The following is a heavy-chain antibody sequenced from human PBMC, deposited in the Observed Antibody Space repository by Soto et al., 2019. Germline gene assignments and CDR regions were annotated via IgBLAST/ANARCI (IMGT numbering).Heavy chain of an antibody. Sequence: EVQLVESGGGLVQPGGSLRLSCAASGFTFSSYSMNWVRQAPGKGLEWVSYISSSSSTIYYADSVKGRFTISRDNAKNSLYVQMNGLRDEDTAVYYCARESQFLDWLSLNWFDPWGQGTLVTVSS. CDR3: ARESQFLDWLSLNWFDP. D-gene: IGHD3-3*01. CDR2: ISSSSSTI. CDR1: GFTFSSYS. J-gene: IGHJ5*02. V-gene: IGHV3-48*02.